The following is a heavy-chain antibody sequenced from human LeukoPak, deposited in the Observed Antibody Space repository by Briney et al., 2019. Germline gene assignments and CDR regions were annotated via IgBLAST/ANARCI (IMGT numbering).Heavy chain of an antibody. CDR1: GGTFSSYA. CDR3: ARAPPNYGIDAFDI. D-gene: IGHD4/OR15-4a*01. V-gene: IGHV1-18*01. CDR2: ISAYNGNT. J-gene: IGHJ3*02. Sequence: ASVKVSCKASGGTFSSYAISWVRQATGQGLEWMGWISAYNGNTNYAQKLQGRVTMTTDTSTSTAYMELRNLRSDDTAVYYCARAPPNYGIDAFDIWGQGTMVTVSS.